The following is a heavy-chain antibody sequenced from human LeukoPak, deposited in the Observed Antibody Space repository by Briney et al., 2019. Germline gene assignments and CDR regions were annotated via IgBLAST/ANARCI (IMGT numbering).Heavy chain of an antibody. CDR3: ARSNHITIFGVAIIRNWFEP. Sequence: GASVKVSCKASGGTFTSYAISWVRQAPGQGLEWMGGITPIFGTANYAQKFQGRVTITADKSTSTAYMELSSLRSEDTAVYYCARSNHITIFGVAIIRNWFEPWGQGTLVTVSS. J-gene: IGHJ5*02. CDR1: GGTFTSYA. CDR2: ITPIFGTA. V-gene: IGHV1-69*06. D-gene: IGHD3-3*01.